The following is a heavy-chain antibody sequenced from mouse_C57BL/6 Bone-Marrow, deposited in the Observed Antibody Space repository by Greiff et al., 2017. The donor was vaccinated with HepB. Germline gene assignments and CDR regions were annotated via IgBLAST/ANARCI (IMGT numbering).Heavy chain of an antibody. J-gene: IGHJ1*03. CDR1: GFTFTDYY. CDR3: ARYLGRHRYFDV. Sequence: EVQLVESGGGLVQPGGSLSLSCAASGFTFTDYYMSWVRQPPGKALEWLGFIRNKANGYTTEYSASVKGRFTISRDNSQSILYLQMNALRAEDSATYYCARYLGRHRYFDVWGTGTTVTVSS. V-gene: IGHV7-3*01. D-gene: IGHD4-1*01. CDR2: IRNKANGYTT.